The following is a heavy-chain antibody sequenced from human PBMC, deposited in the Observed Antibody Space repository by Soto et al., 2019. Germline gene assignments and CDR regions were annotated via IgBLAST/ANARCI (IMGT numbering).Heavy chain of an antibody. V-gene: IGHV1-8*01. D-gene: IGHD1-1*01. CDR3: ARRAETNGWNGFGADKYYFDF. J-gene: IGHJ4*02. Sequence: ASVKVSCKASGYTFTSYDIYWVRQATGQGLEWMGWMTPNTGNSGYAQKFQGRVTMTSDTSISTAHMELSSLRSEDTAVYYCARRAETNGWNGFGADKYYFDFWGQGTLVTVS. CDR1: GYTFTSYD. CDR2: MTPNTGNS.